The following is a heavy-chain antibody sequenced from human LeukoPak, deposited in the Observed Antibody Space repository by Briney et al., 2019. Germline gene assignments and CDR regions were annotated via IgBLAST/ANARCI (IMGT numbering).Heavy chain of an antibody. CDR3: AKDKVYYYDSSGALDY. CDR2: ISYDGSNK. J-gene: IGHJ4*02. Sequence: PGGSLRLSCAASGFTFSSYAMHWVRQAPGKGLEWVAVISYDGSNKYYADSVKGRFTISRDNSKDTLYLQMNSLRAEDTAVYYCAKDKVYYYDSSGALDYWGQGTLVTVSS. CDR1: GFTFSSYA. D-gene: IGHD3-22*01. V-gene: IGHV3-30*04.